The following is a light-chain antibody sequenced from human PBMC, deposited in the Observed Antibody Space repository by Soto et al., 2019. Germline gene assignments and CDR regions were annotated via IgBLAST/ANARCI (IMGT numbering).Light chain of an antibody. J-gene: IGLJ1*01. V-gene: IGLV2-14*01. CDR2: EVS. CDR3: SSYTSSSTL. CDR1: SSDGGGYYY. Sequence: QCVLTQPAPVSGSPGESITISCTRTSSDGGGYYYFSWSQQHPGKAPQFTIYEVSNRPSGVSSHFSGSKSGNTASLTISGLLAEDEADYYCSSYTSSSTLFGTGTKVTVL.